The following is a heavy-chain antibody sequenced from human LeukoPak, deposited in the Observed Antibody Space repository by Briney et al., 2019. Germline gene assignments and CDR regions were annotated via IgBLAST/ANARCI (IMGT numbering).Heavy chain of an antibody. V-gene: IGHV1-69*04. CDR1: GGTFSSYA. J-gene: IGHJ5*02. Sequence: GASVKVSCKASGGTFSSYAISWVRQAPGQGLEWMGRIIPILGIANYAQKFQGRVTITADKSTSTAYMELSSLRSEDTAVYYCARVPPGGGGDWFDPWSQGTLVTVSS. CDR3: ARVPPGGGGDWFDP. CDR2: IIPILGIA. D-gene: IGHD2-21*01.